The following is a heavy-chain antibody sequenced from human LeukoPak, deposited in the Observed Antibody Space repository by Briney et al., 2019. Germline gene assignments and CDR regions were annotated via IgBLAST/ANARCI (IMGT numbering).Heavy chain of an antibody. D-gene: IGHD3-10*01. J-gene: IGHJ5*02. CDR2: IYHSGST. Sequence: SETLSLTCAVSGGSISSSNWWSWVRQPPGKGLEWIGEIYHSGSTNYNPSLKSRVTISVDTSKNQFSLNLYSVTAADTAVYYCARHYYGSGINWFDPWGQGTLVTVSS. CDR3: ARHYYGSGINWFDP. CDR1: GGSISSSNW. V-gene: IGHV4-4*02.